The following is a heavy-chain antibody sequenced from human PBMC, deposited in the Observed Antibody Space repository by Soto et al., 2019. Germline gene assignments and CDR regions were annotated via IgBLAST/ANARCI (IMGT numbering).Heavy chain of an antibody. CDR2: IIPILGIA. CDR1: GDTFSSYT. CDR3: ARGPHPSGSGSSQFDP. J-gene: IGHJ5*02. Sequence: QVQLVQSGAEVKKPGSSVKVSCKASGDTFSSYTISWVRQAPGQGLEWMGRIIPILGIANYAQKFQGRVTITADKSTSTAYMELSSLRSEDTAVYYCARGPHPSGSGSSQFDPWGQGTLITVSS. V-gene: IGHV1-69*02. D-gene: IGHD3-10*01.